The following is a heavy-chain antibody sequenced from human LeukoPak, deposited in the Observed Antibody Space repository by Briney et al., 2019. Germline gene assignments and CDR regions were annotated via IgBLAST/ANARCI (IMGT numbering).Heavy chain of an antibody. CDR3: AKDRISMVRGVTRN. Sequence: GSLRLSFAASGFTFISYAMSWVRQAPGKGLEWVSAISNSGGSTFYADSVKGRFTISRDNSKNTLYLQMNSLRAEDTAVYYCAKDRISMVRGVTRNWGQGTLVTVSS. CDR2: ISNSGGST. V-gene: IGHV3-23*01. CDR1: GFTFISYA. J-gene: IGHJ4*02. D-gene: IGHD3-10*01.